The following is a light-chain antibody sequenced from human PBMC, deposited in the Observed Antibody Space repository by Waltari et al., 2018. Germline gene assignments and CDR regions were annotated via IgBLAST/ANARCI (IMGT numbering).Light chain of an antibody. Sequence: DIQMTQSPSSLYASVGDRVTISCRASQAISSSLAWYQQSPGKAPKLLVYAASRLQSWVPSRFSGRGSGTDYTLTISSLQPEDFATYYCQQYYSFPRTFGPGAKVHIK. J-gene: IGKJ1*01. CDR3: QQYYSFPRT. V-gene: IGKV1-NL1*01. CDR2: AAS. CDR1: QAISSS.